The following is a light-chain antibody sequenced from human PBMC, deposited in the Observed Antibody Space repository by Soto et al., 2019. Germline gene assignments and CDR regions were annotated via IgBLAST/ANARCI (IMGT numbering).Light chain of an antibody. V-gene: IGLV2-14*01. J-gene: IGLJ2*01. Sequence: QSALTQPASVSGSPGQSITISCTGTSRDVGGYNYVSWHQQHPGKAPKVIITEVSNRPSGVSNRFSGSKSRNTASLTISGLQAEDEADYYCSSYISSSTLVVFGGGSKVPVL. CDR2: EVS. CDR1: SRDVGGYNY. CDR3: SSYISSSTLVV.